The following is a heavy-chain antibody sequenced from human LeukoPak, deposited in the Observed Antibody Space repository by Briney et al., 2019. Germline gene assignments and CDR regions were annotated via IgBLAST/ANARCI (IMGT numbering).Heavy chain of an antibody. CDR2: IYWNGGTT. CDR3: ARGTSRIGYYFDY. Sequence: GGSLRLSCAASGFIFDDYGMSWVRQAPGKGLEWVSDIYWNGGTTGYADSVRGRFTISRDNAKNSLYLQMNSLRAEDTALYYCARGTSRIGYYFDYWGQGTLVTVSS. V-gene: IGHV3-20*04. CDR1: GFIFDDYG. J-gene: IGHJ4*02. D-gene: IGHD2-21*01.